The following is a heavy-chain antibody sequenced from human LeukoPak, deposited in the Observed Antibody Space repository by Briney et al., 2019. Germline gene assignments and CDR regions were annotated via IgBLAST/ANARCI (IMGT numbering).Heavy chain of an antibody. Sequence: PGGSLRLSCAASGFTFSSYAMHWVRQAPGKGLEWVAVISYDGSNKYYADSVKGRFNISRDNSKNTLYLQMNSLRAEDTAVYYCARDLGVVAATNQGGALGYWGQGTLVTVSS. CDR1: GFTFSSYA. D-gene: IGHD2-15*01. CDR3: ARDLGVVAATNQGGALGY. J-gene: IGHJ4*02. V-gene: IGHV3-30*04. CDR2: ISYDGSNK.